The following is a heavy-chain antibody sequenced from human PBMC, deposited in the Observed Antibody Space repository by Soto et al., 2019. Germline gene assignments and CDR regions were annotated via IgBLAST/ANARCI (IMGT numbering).Heavy chain of an antibody. J-gene: IGHJ6*02. D-gene: IGHD6-13*01. Sequence: HPAGSLRLSCAESEFTFSSYGMHWVRQAPGKGLEWVAVIWYDGSNKYYADSVKGRFTISRDNSKNTLYLQMNSLRAEDTAVYYCARDILQSWYGGYGMDVWGQGTTVTVSS. V-gene: IGHV3-33*01. CDR1: EFTFSSYG. CDR2: IWYDGSNK. CDR3: ARDILQSWYGGYGMDV.